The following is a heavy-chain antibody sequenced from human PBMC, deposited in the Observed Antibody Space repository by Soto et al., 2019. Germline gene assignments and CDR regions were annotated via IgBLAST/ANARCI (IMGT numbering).Heavy chain of an antibody. V-gene: IGHV4-31*03. CDR3: ARGPNPMIRGVVISAFEF. Sequence: PSETLSLTCTVSGDSISIGGYYWTWIRQHPTKGLEWIGYIYYTGSTFYNPSLRSRVTMSADTSKNEFYLKLRSVTAADTAVYYCARGPNPMIRGVVISAFEFWGQGSLVIVSS. J-gene: IGHJ4*02. D-gene: IGHD3-10*01. CDR2: IYYTGST. CDR1: GDSISIGGYY.